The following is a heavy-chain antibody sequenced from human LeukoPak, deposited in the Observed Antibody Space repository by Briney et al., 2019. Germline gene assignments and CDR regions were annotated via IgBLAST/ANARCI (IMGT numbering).Heavy chain of an antibody. V-gene: IGHV3-66*01. J-gene: IGHJ5*02. D-gene: IGHD6-19*01. CDR2: IYSGGST. Sequence: GVSLRLSCAASGFTVSSNYMSWVRQAPGKGLEWVSVIYSGGSTYYADSVKGRFTISRDNSKNTLYLQMNSLRAEDTAVYYCARDSPRVDSSGWPNWFDPWGQGTLVTVSS. CDR1: GFTVSSNY. CDR3: ARDSPRVDSSGWPNWFDP.